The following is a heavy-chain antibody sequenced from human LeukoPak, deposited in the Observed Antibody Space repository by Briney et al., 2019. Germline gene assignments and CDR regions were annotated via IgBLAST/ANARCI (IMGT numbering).Heavy chain of an antibody. D-gene: IGHD3-9*01. V-gene: IGHV3-48*02. Sequence: PGGSLRLSCAASGFTVSSTYMNWVRRAPGKGLEWVSHITASGTAMFYADSVKGRFTISRDNAKNSLYLQMNSLRDEDTAVYYCARDYDILTGAGEETDYWGQGTLVTVSS. CDR3: ARDYDILTGAGEETDY. CDR1: GFTVSSTY. CDR2: ITASGTAM. J-gene: IGHJ4*02.